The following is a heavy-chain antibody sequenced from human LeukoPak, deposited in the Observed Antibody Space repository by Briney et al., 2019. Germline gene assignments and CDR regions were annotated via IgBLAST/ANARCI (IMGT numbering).Heavy chain of an antibody. V-gene: IGHV4-34*01. D-gene: IGHD4-11*01. CDR3: ASRSNYDPGY. J-gene: IGHJ4*02. Sequence: PSETLSLTCAVYGGSFSGYYWSWIRQPPGKGLEWIGEINHSGSTNYNPSLKSRVTISVDTSKNQFSLKLSSVTAADTAVYYCASRSNYDPGYWGQGTLVTVSS. CDR1: GGSFSGYY. CDR2: INHSGST.